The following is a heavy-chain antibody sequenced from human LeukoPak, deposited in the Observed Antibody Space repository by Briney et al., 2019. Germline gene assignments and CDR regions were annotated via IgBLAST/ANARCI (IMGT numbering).Heavy chain of an antibody. J-gene: IGHJ3*01. D-gene: IGHD5-24*01. Sequence: PGGSLRLSCAASGFTFSSYGMHWVRQAPGKGLEWVAFIRYDGGNKYYADSVKGRFTISRDNSKNSLYLQMNSLRAEDTAVYYCARDLKGDGYNYPLTWGQGTMVTVSS. V-gene: IGHV3-30*02. CDR2: IRYDGGNK. CDR3: ARDLKGDGYNYPLT. CDR1: GFTFSSYG.